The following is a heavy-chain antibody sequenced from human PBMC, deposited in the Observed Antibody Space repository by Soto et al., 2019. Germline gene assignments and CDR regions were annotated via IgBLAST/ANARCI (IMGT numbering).Heavy chain of an antibody. Sequence: EVQLVESGGGLIQPGGSLRLSCAASGFSVSSEYMSWVRQAPGKVLELISVIFSPGTTHYIYSVKGRFTISRDDSRNTIFLQMNSLRAEDTAVYYCVRDQGIPVTAWGQGTLVTVSS. J-gene: IGHJ5*02. CDR1: GFSVSSEY. D-gene: IGHD6-19*01. CDR3: VRDQGIPVTA. CDR2: IFSPGTT. V-gene: IGHV3-53*01.